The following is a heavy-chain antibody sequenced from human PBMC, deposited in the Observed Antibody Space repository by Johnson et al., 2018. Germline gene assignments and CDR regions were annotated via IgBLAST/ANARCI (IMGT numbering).Heavy chain of an antibody. V-gene: IGHV3-11*01. J-gene: IGHJ3*02. CDR1: GFTFSDYY. CDR3: AKDLYVEMATIRYGAFDI. D-gene: IGHD5-24*01. Sequence: QVQLVESGGGLVQPGGSLRLSCAASGFTFSDYYMSWIRQAPGKGLEWVSYISSSGSTIYYADSVKGRFTISRDNAKNSLYLQMNSLRAEDTALYYCAKDLYVEMATIRYGAFDIWGQGTMVTVSS. CDR2: ISSSGSTI.